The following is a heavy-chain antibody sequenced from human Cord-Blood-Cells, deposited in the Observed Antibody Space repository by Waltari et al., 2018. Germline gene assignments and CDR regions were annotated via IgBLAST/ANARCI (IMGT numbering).Heavy chain of an antibody. D-gene: IGHD6-6*01. CDR2: IRYDGSNK. CDR1: GFTFSSYG. V-gene: IGHV3-30*02. J-gene: IGHJ3*02. CDR3: AKVEYSSSSAFDI. Sequence: QVQLVESGGGVVQPGGSLRLSCAASGFTFSSYGMHWVRQAPGKGLEWVAFIRYDGSNKYYADSVKGRFTISRDNSKNTLYLQRNSLRAEDTAVYYCAKVEYSSSSAFDIWGQGTMVTVSS.